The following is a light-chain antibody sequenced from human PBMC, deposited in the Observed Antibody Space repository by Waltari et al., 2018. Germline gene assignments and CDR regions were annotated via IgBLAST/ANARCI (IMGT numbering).Light chain of an antibody. Sequence: SYVLIQAPSTSVAPGTTARVTCGGRNIGSKKVQLYQHKPGQSPVRVIYYDSDRPSGIPERFSGSNSGNTATLTISRVEAGDEADYYCQVGDSVSEHPWIFGGGTRLTVL. J-gene: IGLJ2*01. CDR3: QVGDSVSEHPWI. CDR1: NIGSKK. CDR2: YDS. V-gene: IGLV3-21*04.